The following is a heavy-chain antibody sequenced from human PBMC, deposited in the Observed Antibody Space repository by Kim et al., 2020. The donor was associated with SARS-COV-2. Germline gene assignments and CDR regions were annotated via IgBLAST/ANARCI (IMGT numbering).Heavy chain of an antibody. J-gene: IGHJ4*02. CDR3: ARGVGATRSRY. D-gene: IGHD1-26*01. V-gene: IGHV1-18*01. Sequence: NYAQKLQGRVTMTTDTSTSTAYMELRSLRSDDTAVYYCARGVGATRSRYWGQGTLVTVSS.